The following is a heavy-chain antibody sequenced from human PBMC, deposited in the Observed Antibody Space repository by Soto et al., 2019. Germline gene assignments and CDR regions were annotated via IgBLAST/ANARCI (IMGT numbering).Heavy chain of an antibody. D-gene: IGHD6-6*01. Sequence: SETLSLTCTVSGGSISSGGYYWSWIRQHPGKGLEWIGYIYYSGSTYYNPSLKSRVTISVDTSKNQFSLKLSSVTAADTAVYYCARDSSRGYSSSSGRGYYYYGMDVWGQGTTVTV. CDR1: GGSISSGGYY. J-gene: IGHJ6*02. CDR2: IYYSGST. V-gene: IGHV4-31*03. CDR3: ARDSSRGYSSSSGRGYYYYGMDV.